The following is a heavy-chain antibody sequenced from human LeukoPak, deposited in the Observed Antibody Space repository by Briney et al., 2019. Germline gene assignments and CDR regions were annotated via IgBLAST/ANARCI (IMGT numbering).Heavy chain of an antibody. J-gene: IGHJ4*02. Sequence: HPGGSLRLSCAASGFTFSHYGMHWVRQAPGKGLEWVAVIAFDGRNKFYADSVTGRFTISRDNSKNTLYLQMNSLRGEDTAEYYCAKEVQGRSHFENWVQGTLVTVSS. D-gene: IGHD1-1*01. V-gene: IGHV3-30*18. CDR3: AKEVQGRSHFEN. CDR1: GFTFSHYG. CDR2: IAFDGRNK.